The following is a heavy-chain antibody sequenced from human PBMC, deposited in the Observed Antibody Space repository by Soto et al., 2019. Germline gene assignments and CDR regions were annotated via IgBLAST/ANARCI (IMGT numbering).Heavy chain of an antibody. Sequence: GGSLRLSCAASGFTFSSYAMSWVRQAPGKGLEWVSAISGSGGSTYYADSVKGRFTISRDISKNTLYLQMNSLRAEDTAVYSGAKDDDVGIAAAGTAFDIWGQGTMVTVSS. D-gene: IGHD6-13*01. CDR1: GFTFSSYA. CDR3: AKDDDVGIAAAGTAFDI. J-gene: IGHJ3*02. CDR2: ISGSGGST. V-gene: IGHV3-23*01.